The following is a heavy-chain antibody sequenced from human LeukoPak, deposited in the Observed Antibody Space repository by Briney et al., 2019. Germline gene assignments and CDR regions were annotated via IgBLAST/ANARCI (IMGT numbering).Heavy chain of an antibody. CDR2: ISSSGSTI. V-gene: IGHV3-11*04. D-gene: IGHD3-16*02. CDR1: GFTFSDYY. Sequence: GGSLRLSCAASGFTFSDYYMSWIRQAPGKGLEWVSYISSSGSTIYYADSVKGRFTISRDNAKNTLYLQMNSLRAEDTAVYYCARDRYDYVWGSYRYDAFDIWGQGTMVTVSS. J-gene: IGHJ3*02. CDR3: ARDRYDYVWGSYRYDAFDI.